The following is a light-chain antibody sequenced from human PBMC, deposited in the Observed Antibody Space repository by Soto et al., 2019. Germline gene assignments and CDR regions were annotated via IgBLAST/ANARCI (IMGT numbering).Light chain of an antibody. CDR3: QQYGGSPPET. CDR2: AAS. CDR1: QSVTSNY. J-gene: IGKJ1*01. V-gene: IGKV3-20*01. Sequence: ESVLTQSPGTLSLSPGERATLSCRASQSVTSNYLAWYQQSPGQAPRLLIYAASSRATGIPDRFSGSGSGTDFTLTISRLEPEDFAVYYCQQYGGSPPETFGQGTKVEIK.